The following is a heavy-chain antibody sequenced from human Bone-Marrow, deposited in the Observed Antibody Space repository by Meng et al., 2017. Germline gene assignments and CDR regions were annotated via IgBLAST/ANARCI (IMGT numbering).Heavy chain of an antibody. Sequence: GKSQGSGPGLVKPSQTLSLTCTVSGGSISSGGYYWSWIRQHPGKGLEWIGYIYYSGSTYYNPSLKSLVTISVDTSKNQFSLKLSSVTAADTAVYYCAREASPEYYFDYWGQGTLVTVSS. D-gene: IGHD1-14*01. CDR1: GGSISSGGYY. CDR2: IYYSGST. CDR3: AREASPEYYFDY. J-gene: IGHJ4*02. V-gene: IGHV4-31*01.